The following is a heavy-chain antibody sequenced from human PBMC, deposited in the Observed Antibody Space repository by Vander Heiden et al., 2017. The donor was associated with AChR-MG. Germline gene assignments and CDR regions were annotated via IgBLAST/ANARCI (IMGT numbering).Heavy chain of an antibody. Sequence: QLQLQQWGAGLLKPSETLSLTCAVYGGSFSGYYWNWIRQSSGKGLEWIGEINHSGSTNYNPSLKSRVTISLDTSKNQVSLKLSSVTAADTAVYYCARGVVLPKYVFDYWGQGTLVTVSS. J-gene: IGHJ4*02. CDR1: GGSFSGYY. D-gene: IGHD3-22*01. CDR2: INHSGST. V-gene: IGHV4-34*01. CDR3: ARGVVLPKYVFDY.